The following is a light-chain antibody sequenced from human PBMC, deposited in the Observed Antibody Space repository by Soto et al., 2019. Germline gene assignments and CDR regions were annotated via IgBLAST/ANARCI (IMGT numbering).Light chain of an antibody. Sequence: QSALTQPASVSGSPGQSITISCTGTSSDVGDYNYVSWYQQHPGKAPKLMIYEVSNRPSGVSNRFSGSKSGNTASLTISGRQAEDEADYYCSSYTSSSTLVVFGGGTTLTVL. CDR2: EVS. V-gene: IGLV2-14*01. J-gene: IGLJ2*01. CDR1: SSDVGDYNY. CDR3: SSYTSSSTLVV.